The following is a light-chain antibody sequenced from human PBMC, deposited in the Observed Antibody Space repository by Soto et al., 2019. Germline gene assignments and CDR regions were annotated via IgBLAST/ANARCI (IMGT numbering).Light chain of an antibody. CDR3: EQANSFTLT. V-gene: IGKV1-12*01. J-gene: IGKJ4*01. CDR1: QGLSSL. Sequence: DIQMTQSPSSVSASVGDRVTITCRASQGLSSLLAWYQQKPGKAPNLLIHTASSLQSGGPTSFSGSGSVTDFTLTISSLQPEDFATYYCEQANSFTLTFGGGTKVVIK. CDR2: TAS.